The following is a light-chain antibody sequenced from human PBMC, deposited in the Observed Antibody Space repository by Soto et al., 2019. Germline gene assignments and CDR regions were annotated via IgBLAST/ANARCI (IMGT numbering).Light chain of an antibody. J-gene: IGKJ3*01. Sequence: EIVLTQSPGTLSLSPGERATLSCRASQSVSSSYLAWYQQKPGRAPRLLIYGASSRATGIPDRFSGSGSGTVFTLTISRLEPEDFAVYYCQQYGSSRGTFGPGTKVDIK. CDR1: QSVSSSY. CDR2: GAS. CDR3: QQYGSSRGT. V-gene: IGKV3-20*01.